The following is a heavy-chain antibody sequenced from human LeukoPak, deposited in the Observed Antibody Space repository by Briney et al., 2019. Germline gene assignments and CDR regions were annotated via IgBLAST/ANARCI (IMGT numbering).Heavy chain of an antibody. CDR3: AKAATSGGYDRYYFDY. Sequence: GRSLRLSCAASGFTFDDYAMPWVRHAPGKGLEWVSGISWNSGSISYADSVKGRFTISRDNAKNSLYLQMNSLRAEDTALYYCAKAATSGGYDRYYFDYWGQGTLVTVSS. J-gene: IGHJ4*02. CDR1: GFTFDDYA. V-gene: IGHV3-9*01. D-gene: IGHD5-12*01. CDR2: ISWNSGSI.